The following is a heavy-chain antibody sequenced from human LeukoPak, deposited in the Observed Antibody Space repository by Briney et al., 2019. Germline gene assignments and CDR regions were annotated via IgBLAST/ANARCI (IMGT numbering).Heavy chain of an antibody. Sequence: PSQTLSLTCTVSGGSISSGDYYWSWIRQPPGKGLEWIGDIYYSGSTYYNPSLKSRVTISVDTSKTQFSLKLSSVTAADTAVYYCARVLWFGESQRWFDYWGQGTLVTVSS. J-gene: IGHJ4*02. CDR2: IYYSGST. CDR3: ARVLWFGESQRWFDY. V-gene: IGHV4-30-4*01. D-gene: IGHD3-10*01. CDR1: GGSISSGDYY.